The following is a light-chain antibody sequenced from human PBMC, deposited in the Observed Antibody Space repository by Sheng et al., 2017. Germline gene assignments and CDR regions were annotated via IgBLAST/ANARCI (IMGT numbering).Light chain of an antibody. CDR2: GAT. V-gene: IGKV3-20*01. Sequence: EIVLTQSPGTLSLSPGERATLSCRASQSVSSSYLAWYQHKPGQAPRLLIYGATSRATGIPDRFSGSGSGTDFNLTISRLEPADFAVYYCQQYGTSIGFTFGPGTKVDLK. CDR3: QQYGTSIGFT. CDR1: QSVSSSY. J-gene: IGKJ3*01.